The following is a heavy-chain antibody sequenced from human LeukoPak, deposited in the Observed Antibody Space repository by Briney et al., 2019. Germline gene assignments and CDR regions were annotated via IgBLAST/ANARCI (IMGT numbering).Heavy chain of an antibody. Sequence: ASVKVSCKASGYTFTGYYMHWVRQAPGQGLEWMGWINPNSGGTNYAQKFQGRVTMTRDTSISTAYMELSRLRSDDTAVYYCARDSLNAHYYGSGSRGNWFDPWGQGTLVTVSS. CDR3: ARDSLNAHYYGSGSRGNWFDP. J-gene: IGHJ5*02. V-gene: IGHV1-2*02. CDR1: GYTFTGYY. CDR2: INPNSGGT. D-gene: IGHD3-10*01.